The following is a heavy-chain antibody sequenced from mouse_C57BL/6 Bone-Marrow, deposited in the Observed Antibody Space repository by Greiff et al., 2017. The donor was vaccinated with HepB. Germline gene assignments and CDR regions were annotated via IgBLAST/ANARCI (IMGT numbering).Heavy chain of an antibody. J-gene: IGHJ1*03. CDR1: GFTFSDAW. D-gene: IGHD2-4*01. CDR3: TRDYDYENWYFDV. Sequence: EVQGVESGGGLVQPGGSMKLSCAASGFTFSDAWMDWVRQSPEKGLEWVAEIRNKANNHATYYAVSVKGRFTISRDDSKSSVYLQMNSLRAEDTGIYYCTRDYDYENWYFDVWGTGTTVTVSS. CDR2: IRNKANNHAT. V-gene: IGHV6-6*01.